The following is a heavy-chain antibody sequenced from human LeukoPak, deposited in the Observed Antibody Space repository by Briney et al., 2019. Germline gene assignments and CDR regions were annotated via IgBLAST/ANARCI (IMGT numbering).Heavy chain of an antibody. CDR1: GFTFSSYA. V-gene: IGHV3-23*01. CDR2: ISGSGGST. D-gene: IGHD3-9*01. Sequence: GGSLRLSCAASGFTFSSYAMSWVRQAPGKGLEWVSAISGSGGSTYYADSVKGRFTISRDNSKNTLYLQMNSLRAEDTAVYYCASYDILTGPYYDYGMDVWGQGTTVTVSS. J-gene: IGHJ6*02. CDR3: ASYDILTGPYYDYGMDV.